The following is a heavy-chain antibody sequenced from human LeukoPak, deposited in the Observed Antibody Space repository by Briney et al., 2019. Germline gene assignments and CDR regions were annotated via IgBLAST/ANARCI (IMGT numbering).Heavy chain of an antibody. J-gene: IGHJ4*02. CDR2: ISYDGRNN. D-gene: IGHD3-22*01. CDR1: GFTFSSYA. CDR3: AKLGFDSSGSHTLFDY. Sequence: WGSLRLSCAASGFTFSSYAMHWVRQGPGKGLEWLAIISYDGRNNHYGDSVKGRFTISRDNSKNTLHLQMNSLRAEDTAVYYCAKLGFDSSGSHTLFDYWGQGTQVTVSS. V-gene: IGHV3-30*18.